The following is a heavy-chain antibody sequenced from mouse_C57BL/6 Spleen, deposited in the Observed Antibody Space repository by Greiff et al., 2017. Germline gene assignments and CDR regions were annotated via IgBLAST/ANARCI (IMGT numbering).Heavy chain of an antibody. Sequence: QVHVKQPGTELVKPGASVKLSCKASGYTFTSYWMHWVKQRPGQGLEWIGNINPSNGGTNYNEKFKSKATLTVDKSSSTAYMQLSSLTSEDSAVXYCARRGYDSLAMDYWGKGTSVTVSS. J-gene: IGHJ4*01. V-gene: IGHV1-53*01. CDR2: INPSNGGT. CDR3: ARRGYDSLAMDY. D-gene: IGHD2-4*01. CDR1: GYTFTSYW.